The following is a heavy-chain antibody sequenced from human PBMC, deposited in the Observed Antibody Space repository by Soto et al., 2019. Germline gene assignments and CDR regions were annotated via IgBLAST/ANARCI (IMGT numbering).Heavy chain of an antibody. CDR1: GGSISSGGYY. Sequence: PSETLSLTCTVSGGSISSGGYYWSRIRQHPGKGLEWIGYIYYSGSTYYNPSLESRVTISVDTSKNHFTLKLSSVTASDTAVYYCARDPTGGRELNLPRYYDYGMDVWGQGTTVTVSS. V-gene: IGHV4-31*03. J-gene: IGHJ6*02. CDR3: ARDPTGGRELNLPRYYDYGMDV. CDR2: IYYSGST. D-gene: IGHD1-26*01.